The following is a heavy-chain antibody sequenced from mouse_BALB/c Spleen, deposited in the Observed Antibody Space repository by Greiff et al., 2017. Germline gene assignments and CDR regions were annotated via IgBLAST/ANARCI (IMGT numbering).Heavy chain of an antibody. J-gene: IGHJ3*01. V-gene: IGHV5-12-2*01. CDR2: ISNGGGST. Sequence: EVQVVESGGGLVQPGGSLKLSCAASGFTFSSYTMSWVRQTPEKRLEWVAYISNGGGSTYYPDTVKGRFTISRDNAKNTLYLQMSSLKSEDTAMYYCARQNWAWFAYWGQGTLVTVSA. CDR1: GFTFSSYT. CDR3: ARQNWAWFAY. D-gene: IGHD4-1*01.